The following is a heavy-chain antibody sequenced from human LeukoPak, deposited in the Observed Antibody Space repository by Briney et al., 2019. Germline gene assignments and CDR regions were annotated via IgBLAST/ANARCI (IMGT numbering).Heavy chain of an antibody. CDR2: IYHGGNT. Sequence: TPSETLSLTCVVSGGSISSDGYSWSWIRQPPGKGLEWIGYIYHGGNTYYNPSLESRVTISLDRSKNQFSLKLSSVTAADTAVYYCARNTYYFDRSGYPLSAGFDYWGQGTLVTVSS. D-gene: IGHD3-22*01. J-gene: IGHJ4*02. V-gene: IGHV4-30-2*01. CDR3: ARNTYYFDRSGYPLSAGFDY. CDR1: GGSISSDGYS.